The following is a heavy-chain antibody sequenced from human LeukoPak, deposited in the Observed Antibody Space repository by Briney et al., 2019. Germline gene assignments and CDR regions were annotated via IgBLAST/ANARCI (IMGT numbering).Heavy chain of an antibody. CDR1: GFTFSSYG. V-gene: IGHV3-30*03. CDR3: ARSGQWLGAFDY. J-gene: IGHJ4*02. Sequence: GGSLRLSCAASGFTFSSYGMHWVCQAPGKGLEWVAVISYDGSNKYYADSVKGRFTISRDNSKNTLYLQMNSLRAEDTAVYYCARSGQWLGAFDYWGQGTLVTVSS. CDR2: ISYDGSNK. D-gene: IGHD6-19*01.